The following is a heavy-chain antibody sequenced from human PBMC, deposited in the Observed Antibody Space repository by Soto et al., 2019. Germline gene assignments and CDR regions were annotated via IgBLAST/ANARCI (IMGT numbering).Heavy chain of an antibody. J-gene: IGHJ3*02. V-gene: IGHV4-38-2*01. CDR2: IYHSGST. Sequence: SETLSLTCAVSGYSISSGYYWGWIRQPPGKGLEWIGSIYHSGSTYYNPSLKSRVTISVDTSKNQFSLKLSSVTAADTAVYYCARPLGYCSSTSCYRGADAFEIWGQGTMVTVSS. D-gene: IGHD2-2*01. CDR1: GYSISSGYY. CDR3: ARPLGYCSSTSCYRGADAFEI.